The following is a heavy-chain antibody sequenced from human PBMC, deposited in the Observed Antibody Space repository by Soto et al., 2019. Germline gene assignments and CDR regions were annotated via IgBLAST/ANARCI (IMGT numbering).Heavy chain of an antibody. CDR1: GGSVSSGIYY. CDR2: IYYSGST. Sequence: SETLSLTCTVSGGSVSSGIYYWSWIRQPPGKGLEWIGYIYYSGSTNYNPSLKSRVTISVDTSKNQFSLKLSSVTAADTAVYYCAKGSRSFYCSSTSCYVDGIFDYWGQGTLVTVSS. D-gene: IGHD2-2*01. V-gene: IGHV4-61*01. CDR3: AKGSRSFYCSSTSCYVDGIFDY. J-gene: IGHJ4*02.